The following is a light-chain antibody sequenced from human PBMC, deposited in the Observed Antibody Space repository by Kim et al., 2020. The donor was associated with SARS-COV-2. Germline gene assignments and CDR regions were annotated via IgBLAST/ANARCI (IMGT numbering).Light chain of an antibody. CDR1: NIGSKS. V-gene: IGLV3-21*04. CDR3: QVWDSSSDHF. Sequence: SYELTQPPSVSVAPGKTARITCGGNNIGSKSVHWYQQKPGQAPVLVIYYDSDRHSGIPERFSGSNSGNTATLTISRVEAGDEADNYCQVWDSSSDHFFGT. J-gene: IGLJ1*01. CDR2: YDS.